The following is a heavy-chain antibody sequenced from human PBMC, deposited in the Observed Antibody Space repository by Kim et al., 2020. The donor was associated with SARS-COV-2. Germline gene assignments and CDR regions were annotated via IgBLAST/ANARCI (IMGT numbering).Heavy chain of an antibody. V-gene: IGHV4-59*01. J-gene: IGHJ4*02. CDR2: IYYSGST. CDR1: GGSISSYY. CDR3: ARGSPGWLLDSY. D-gene: IGHD3-22*01. Sequence: SETLSLTCTVSGGSISSYYWSWIRQPPGKGLEWIGYIYYSGSTNYNPSLKSRVTISVDTSKNQFSLKLSSVTAADTAVYYCARGSPGWLLDSYWGQGTLVTVSS.